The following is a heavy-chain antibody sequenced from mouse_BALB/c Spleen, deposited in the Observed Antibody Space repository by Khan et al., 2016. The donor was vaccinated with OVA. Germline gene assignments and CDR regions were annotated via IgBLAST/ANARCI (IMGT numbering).Heavy chain of an antibody. CDR1: GYTFINYW. V-gene: IGHV1-7*01. CDR2: INPSTGYT. CDR3: ARRGLRWAFAY. D-gene: IGHD1-1*01. Sequence: QVRLQQSGAELAKPGASVKMSCKASGYTFINYWILWVKQRPGQGLEWIGYINPSTGYTEYNQNFKDKATLTADKSSSTAYMQLSSLTSEDSAVYYWARRGLRWAFAYWGQGTTLTVSS. J-gene: IGHJ2*01.